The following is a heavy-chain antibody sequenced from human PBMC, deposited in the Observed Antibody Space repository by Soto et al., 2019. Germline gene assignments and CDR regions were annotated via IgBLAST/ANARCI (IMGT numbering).Heavy chain of an antibody. J-gene: IGHJ4*02. CDR1: GGSISSYY. CDR2: IYYSGST. D-gene: IGHD6-19*01. V-gene: IGHV4-59*01. Sequence: SETLSLTCTVSGGSISSYYWSWIRQPPGKGLEWIGYIYYSGSTNYNPSLKSRVTISVDTSKNQFSLKLSSVTAADTAVYYCARDKVSSGYPTDWGQGTLVTVSS. CDR3: ARDKVSSGYPTD.